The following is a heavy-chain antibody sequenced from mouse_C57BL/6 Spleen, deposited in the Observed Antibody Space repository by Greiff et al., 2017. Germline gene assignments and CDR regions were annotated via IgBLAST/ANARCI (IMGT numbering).Heavy chain of an antibody. D-gene: IGHD2-5*01. J-gene: IGHJ2*01. CDR2: ISSGSSTI. Sequence: EVKLQESVGGLVKPGGSLKLPCAASGFTFSDYGMHWVRQAPEKGLEWVAYISSGSSTIYYADTVKGRFTISRDNAKNTLFLQMTSLRSEDTAMYYCARKAYSNLDYWGQGTTLPVSS. CDR1: GFTFSDYG. V-gene: IGHV5-17*01. CDR3: ARKAYSNLDY.